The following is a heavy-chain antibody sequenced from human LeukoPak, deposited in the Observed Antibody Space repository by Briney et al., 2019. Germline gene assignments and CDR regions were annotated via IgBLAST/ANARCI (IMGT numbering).Heavy chain of an antibody. CDR3: ARAPKPGSTRAAFDI. D-gene: IGHD1-26*01. Sequence: GGSLRLSCAASGFIFSGSSVHWVRQASGKGLEWVGRIRSTANNYATLYAASVKGRFTISRDDSTTTAYLQMNSLRAEDTAVYYCARAPKPGSTRAAFDIWGQGTMVTVSS. CDR2: IRSTANNYAT. CDR1: GFIFSGSS. J-gene: IGHJ3*02. V-gene: IGHV3-73*01.